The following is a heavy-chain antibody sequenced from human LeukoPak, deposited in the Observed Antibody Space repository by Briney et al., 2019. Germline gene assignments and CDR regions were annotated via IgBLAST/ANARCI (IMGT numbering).Heavy chain of an antibody. CDR1: GFTFSSYA. Sequence: GSLRLSCAASGFTFSSYAMRWVRQAPGKGLEWVSGISGSGGSTYYADSVKGRFTISRDNSKNTLYLQMNSLRAEDTAVYYCAKDRRSSSSSRYFDYWGQGTLVTVSS. CDR2: ISGSGGST. D-gene: IGHD6-6*01. V-gene: IGHV3-23*01. J-gene: IGHJ4*02. CDR3: AKDRRSSSSSRYFDY.